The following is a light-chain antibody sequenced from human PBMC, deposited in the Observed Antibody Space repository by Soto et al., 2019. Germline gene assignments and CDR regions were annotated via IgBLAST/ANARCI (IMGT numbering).Light chain of an antibody. CDR3: QQYNSYRRT. J-gene: IGKJ1*01. CDR1: QSISSW. Sequence: DIQMTQSPSTLSASVGDRVTITCRASQSISSWLAWYQQKPGKAPKLLIYKASSLESGVTSRFSGSGSGTEFTLTISSLQPDDFANYYCQQYNSYRRTFGQGTKVEIK. V-gene: IGKV1-5*03. CDR2: KAS.